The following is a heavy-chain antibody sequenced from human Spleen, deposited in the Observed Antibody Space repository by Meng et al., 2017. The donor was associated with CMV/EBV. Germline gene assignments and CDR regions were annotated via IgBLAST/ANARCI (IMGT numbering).Heavy chain of an antibody. V-gene: IGHV3-7*01. Sequence: GESLKISCVASGFTFSSYWMSWVRQAPGKGLEWVANIKQDGSEKYYVDSVKGRFTISRDNAKNSLYLQMNSLRAEDTAVYYCARSPRNYYYYGMDVWGQGTTVTVSS. CDR1: GFTFSSYW. CDR2: IKQDGSEK. CDR3: ARSPRNYYYYGMDV. D-gene: IGHD1-14*01. J-gene: IGHJ6*02.